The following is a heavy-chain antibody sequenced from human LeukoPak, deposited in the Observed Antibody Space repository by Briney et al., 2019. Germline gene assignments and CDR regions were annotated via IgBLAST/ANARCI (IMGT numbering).Heavy chain of an antibody. CDR2: ISGSGGST. CDR3: ARAGSRYDYVWGVIRY. CDR1: GFTFSSYA. Sequence: GGSLRLSCAASGFTFSSYAMSWVRQAPEKGLEWVSAISGSGGSTYYADSVKGRFTISRDNSKNTLYLQMNSLRAEDTAVYYCARAGSRYDYVWGVIRYWGKGTLVTVSS. J-gene: IGHJ4*02. D-gene: IGHD3-16*01. V-gene: IGHV3-23*01.